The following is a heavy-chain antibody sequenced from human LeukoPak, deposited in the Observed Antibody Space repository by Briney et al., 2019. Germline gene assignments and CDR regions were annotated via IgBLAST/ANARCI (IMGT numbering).Heavy chain of an antibody. D-gene: IGHD4-23*01. CDR1: GYTFTDSY. J-gene: IGHJ4*02. V-gene: IGHV1-2*02. CDR3: ARDRGGNSFDF. Sequence: ASVKVSCKASGYTFTDSYMHWMRQAPGQGLEWMGWINTNSDTNYAQKFQGRVTMTRDTSISTADMELNSLTSDDTGVYYCARDRGGNSFDFWGQGTLVTVSS. CDR2: INTNSDT.